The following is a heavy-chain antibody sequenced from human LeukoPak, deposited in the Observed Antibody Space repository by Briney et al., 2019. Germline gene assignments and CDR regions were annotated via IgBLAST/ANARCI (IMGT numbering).Heavy chain of an antibody. Sequence: SETLSLTCTVSGGSISSYYWSWIRQPPGKGLEWIGYIYYSGSTNYNPSLKSRVTISVDTSKNQFSLKLSSVTAADTAVYYCAREPGVDDAFDIWGQGTMVTVSS. J-gene: IGHJ3*02. D-gene: IGHD7-27*01. CDR3: AREPGVDDAFDI. CDR1: GGSISSYY. CDR2: IYYSGST. V-gene: IGHV4-59*12.